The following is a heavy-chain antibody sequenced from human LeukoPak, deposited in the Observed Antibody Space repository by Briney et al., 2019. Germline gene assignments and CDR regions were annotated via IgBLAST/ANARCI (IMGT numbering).Heavy chain of an antibody. CDR3: ARLDGYPFDY. CDR1: GGSISSYY. V-gene: IGHV4-59*08. CDR2: IYYSGST. Sequence: SETLSLTCTVSGGSISSYYWSWIRQPPGKGLEWIGYIYYSGSTNYNPSLKSRVTISVDTSKNQFSLKLSSVIAADTAVYYCARLDGYPFDYWGQGTLVTVSS. J-gene: IGHJ4*02. D-gene: IGHD5-24*01.